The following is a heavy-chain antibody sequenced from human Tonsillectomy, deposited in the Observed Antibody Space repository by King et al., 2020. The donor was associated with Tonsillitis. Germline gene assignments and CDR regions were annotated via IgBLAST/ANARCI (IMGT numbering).Heavy chain of an antibody. J-gene: IGHJ4*02. CDR1: GFTFGSYG. Sequence: VQLVESGGGVVQPGRSLRLSCAASGFTFGSYGMHWVRQAPGKGLEWVAVIWYDGSKKYYADSVKGRFTISRDNSKKTLYLQMNSLRAEDTAVYYCASDGTPEWGQGTLVTVSS. CDR2: IWYDGSKK. CDR3: ASDGTPE. V-gene: IGHV3-33*01. D-gene: IGHD1-7*01.